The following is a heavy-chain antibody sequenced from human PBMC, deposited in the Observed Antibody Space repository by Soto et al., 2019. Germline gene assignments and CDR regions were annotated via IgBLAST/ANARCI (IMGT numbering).Heavy chain of an antibody. D-gene: IGHD2-2*01. Sequence: GGSLRLSCAASGFTFSSYGMHWVRQAPGKGLEWVAVISYDGSNKYYADSVKGRFTISRDNSKNTLYLQMNSLRAEDTAVYYWAKDGATIVVVPAAMVPWFDPWGQGTLVTVSS. CDR2: ISYDGSNK. V-gene: IGHV3-30*18. CDR1: GFTFSSYG. J-gene: IGHJ5*02. CDR3: AKDGATIVVVPAAMVPWFDP.